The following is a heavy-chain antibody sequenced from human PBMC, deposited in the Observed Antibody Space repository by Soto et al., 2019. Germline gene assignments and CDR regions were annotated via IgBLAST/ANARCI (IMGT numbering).Heavy chain of an antibody. CDR2: FFVTGRI. V-gene: IGHV4-4*07. CDR1: GDSIRGYS. CDR3: ARGSGRYFDL. Sequence: QVELQESGPGLVKPSETLSLTCTVSGDSIRGYSWSWIRQPAGQGLESLGRFFVTGRINYNPSLKSRVTMSLDTSTNQFSLRLTSVTAADTAVYFCARGSGRYFDLWGRGTLVTVSS. J-gene: IGHJ2*01. D-gene: IGHD3-10*01.